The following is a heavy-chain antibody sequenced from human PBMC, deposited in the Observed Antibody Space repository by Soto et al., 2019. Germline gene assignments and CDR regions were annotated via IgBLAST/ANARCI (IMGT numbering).Heavy chain of an antibody. D-gene: IGHD1-1*01. CDR2: IIPIFGTA. V-gene: IGHV1-69*13. CDR1: GGTFSSYA. J-gene: IGHJ5*02. Sequence: GASVKVSCKASGGTFSSYAISWVRQAPGQGLEWMGGIIPIFGTANYAQKFQGRVTITADESTSTAYMELSSLRSEDTAVYYCARVERNWFDPWGQGTLVTVSS. CDR3: ARVERNWFDP.